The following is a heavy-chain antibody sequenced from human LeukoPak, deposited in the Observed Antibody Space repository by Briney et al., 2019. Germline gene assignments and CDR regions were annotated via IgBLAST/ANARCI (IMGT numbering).Heavy chain of an antibody. CDR2: IYHSGST. D-gene: IGHD6-13*01. Sequence: SETLSLTCAVSGYSISSGYYWGWIRQPPGKGLEWIGIIYHSGSTYYNPSLKSRFTISVDTSKNPSSLKLTSVTAADTAVYYCARQYSYTSSWLSWGQGTLVTVSS. CDR3: ARQYSYTSSWLS. J-gene: IGHJ5*02. V-gene: IGHV4-38-2*01. CDR1: GYSISSGYY.